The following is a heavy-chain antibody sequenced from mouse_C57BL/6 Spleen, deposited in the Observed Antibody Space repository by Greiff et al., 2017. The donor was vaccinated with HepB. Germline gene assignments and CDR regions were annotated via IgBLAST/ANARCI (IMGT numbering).Heavy chain of an antibody. CDR3: ARRHMITNYFDY. V-gene: IGHV1-50*01. Sequence: QVQLKQPGAELVKPGASVKLSCKASGYTFTSYWMQWVKQRPGQGLEWIGEIDPSDSYTNYNQKFKGKATLTVDTSSSTAYMQLSSLTSEDSAVYYCARRHMITNYFDYWGQGTTLTVSS. CDR2: IDPSDSYT. D-gene: IGHD2-4*01. J-gene: IGHJ2*01. CDR1: GYTFTSYW.